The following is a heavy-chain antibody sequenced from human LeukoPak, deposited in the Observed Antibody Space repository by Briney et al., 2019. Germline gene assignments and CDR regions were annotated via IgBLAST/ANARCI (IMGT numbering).Heavy chain of an antibody. Sequence: QSGGSLRLSCAASGFTFSSYWMHWVRQAPGKGLVWVSYINTEGSSKTYADSVKGRFTISRDNAKNILYLQMNSLSVEDTALYYCATLWYYGDYHFDYWGQGTLVTVSS. J-gene: IGHJ4*02. D-gene: IGHD4-17*01. V-gene: IGHV3-74*03. CDR2: INTEGSSK. CDR3: ATLWYYGDYHFDY. CDR1: GFTFSSYW.